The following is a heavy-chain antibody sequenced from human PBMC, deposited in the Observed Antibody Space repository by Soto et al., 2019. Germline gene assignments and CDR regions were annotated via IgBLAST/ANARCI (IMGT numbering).Heavy chain of an antibody. J-gene: IGHJ5*02. V-gene: IGHV4-59*01. CDR1: GGSISSYY. CDR3: ARFKDYDILTGSRYIWFDP. D-gene: IGHD3-9*01. CDR2: IYYSGST. Sequence: PSETLSLTCTVSGGSISSYYWSWIRQPPGKGLEWIGYIYYSGSTNYNPSLKSRVTISVDTSKNQFSLKLSSVTAADTAVYYCARFKDYDILTGSRYIWFDPWGQGTLVTVSS.